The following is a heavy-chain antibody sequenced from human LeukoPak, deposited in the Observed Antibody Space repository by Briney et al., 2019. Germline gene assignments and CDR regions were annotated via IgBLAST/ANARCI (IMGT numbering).Heavy chain of an antibody. Sequence: GGPLRLSCAASGFTFSSYALSWVRRAPGRGWDWVSAISGSGGITYYADSVKGRFTISRDNSKNTLYLHMDSLRAEDTAVYYCAKVSGNSWYRPVDYWGQGTLVTVSS. D-gene: IGHD6-13*01. CDR2: ISGSGGIT. J-gene: IGHJ4*02. CDR3: AKVSGNSWYRPVDY. V-gene: IGHV3-23*01. CDR1: GFTFSSYA.